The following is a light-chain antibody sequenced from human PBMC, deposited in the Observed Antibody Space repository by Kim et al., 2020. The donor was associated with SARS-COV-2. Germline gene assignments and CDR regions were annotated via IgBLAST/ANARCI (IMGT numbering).Light chain of an antibody. V-gene: IGKV1-5*03. Sequence: ASVGDRVTIPCRASQSISRWLAWHQPKPWKAPQLLIYEASSLESGVPSRFTGSGSWTEFTLTISSLQPDDFATYYCQQYNTYSWTFGQGTKVDIK. CDR3: QQYNTYSWT. J-gene: IGKJ1*01. CDR1: QSISRW. CDR2: EAS.